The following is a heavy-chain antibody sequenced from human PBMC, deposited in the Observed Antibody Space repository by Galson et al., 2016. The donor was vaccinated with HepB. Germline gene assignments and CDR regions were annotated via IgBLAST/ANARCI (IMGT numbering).Heavy chain of an antibody. CDR1: GGSISNDSW. CDR3: AGGTLGTAATMAFDY. D-gene: IGHD4/OR15-4a*01. V-gene: IGHV4-4*02. CDR2: IYQTGTA. J-gene: IGHJ4*02. Sequence: SETLSLTCTVSGGSISNDSWWSWVRQSPGKGLEWIGEIYQTGTANYNPSFTRRATISVDKSKNQFSLRLDSVTAADTAVYYCAGGTLGTAATMAFDYWGQGTLVSVSS.